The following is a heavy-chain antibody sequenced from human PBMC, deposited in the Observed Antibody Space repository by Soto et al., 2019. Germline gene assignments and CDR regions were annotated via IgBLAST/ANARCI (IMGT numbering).Heavy chain of an antibody. V-gene: IGHV3-53*02. CDR2: IYSGGST. D-gene: IGHD6-13*01. CDR3: ARDSGIAAAGYYYGMDV. Sequence: EVQLVETGGGLIQPGGSLRLSCAASGFTVSSNYMSWVRQAPGKGLEWVSVIYSGGSTYYADSVKGRFTISRDNSKNTLYLQMNSLRAEDTAVYYCARDSGIAAAGYYYGMDVWGQGTTVTVSS. J-gene: IGHJ6*02. CDR1: GFTVSSNY.